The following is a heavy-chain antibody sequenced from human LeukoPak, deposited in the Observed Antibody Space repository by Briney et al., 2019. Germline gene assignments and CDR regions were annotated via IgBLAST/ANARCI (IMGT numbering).Heavy chain of an antibody. Sequence: GGSLRLSCAASGFTFSDYYTSWIRQAPGKGLEWVSNISSSGSTIYYADSVKGRFTISRDNAKSSLYLQMNSLRAEDTAVYYCAKRMITFGGVILSYWGQGALVTVSS. D-gene: IGHD3-16*02. CDR2: ISSSGSTI. V-gene: IGHV3-11*01. CDR3: AKRMITFGGVILSY. CDR1: GFTFSDYY. J-gene: IGHJ4*02.